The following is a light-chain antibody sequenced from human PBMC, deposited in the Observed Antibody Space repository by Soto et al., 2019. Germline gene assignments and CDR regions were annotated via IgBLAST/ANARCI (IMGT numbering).Light chain of an antibody. V-gene: IGLV3-21*02. CDR3: QVWDSSSTVI. J-gene: IGLJ2*01. Sequence: SYELTQPPSVSVAPGQTARITCGGNNIGRRSVHWYQQRPGQAPVLVVHDDRDRPSGIPERFSGSNSGNTATLTVNRVEAGDEADYYCQVWDSSSTVIFGGGTKLTVL. CDR1: NIGRRS. CDR2: DDR.